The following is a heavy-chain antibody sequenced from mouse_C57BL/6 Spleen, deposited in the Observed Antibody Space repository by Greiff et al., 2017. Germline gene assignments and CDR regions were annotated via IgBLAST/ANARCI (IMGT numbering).Heavy chain of an antibody. V-gene: IGHV1-4*01. CDR3: ASGMDWNYAMDY. Sequence: QVQLQQSGAELARPGASVKMSCKASGYTFTSYTMHWVKQRPGQGLEWIGYINPSSGYTKYNQKFKDKATLTADKSSSTAYMQLSSLTSEDSAVYYCASGMDWNYAMDYWGQGTSVTVSS. J-gene: IGHJ4*01. CDR2: INPSSGYT. CDR1: GYTFTSYT. D-gene: IGHD4-1*01.